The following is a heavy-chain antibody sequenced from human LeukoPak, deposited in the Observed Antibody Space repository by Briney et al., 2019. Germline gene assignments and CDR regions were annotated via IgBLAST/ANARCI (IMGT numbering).Heavy chain of an antibody. V-gene: IGHV4-59*01. J-gene: IGHJ3*02. Sequence: SETLSLTCTVSGGSISSYYWSWIRQPPGKGLEWIGYIYYSGSTNYNPSLKSRVTISVDTSKNQFSLKLSSVTAADTAVYSCARGDPHDYVWGSYRWDAFDIWGQGTMVTVSS. CDR1: GGSISSYY. CDR3: ARGDPHDYVWGSYRWDAFDI. CDR2: IYYSGST. D-gene: IGHD3-16*02.